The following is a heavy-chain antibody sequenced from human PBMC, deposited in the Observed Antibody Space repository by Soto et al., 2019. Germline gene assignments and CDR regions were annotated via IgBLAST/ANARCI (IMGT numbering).Heavy chain of an antibody. CDR1: GYTFASYG. CDR3: ARDEGSGWNYFDY. J-gene: IGHJ4*02. D-gene: IGHD6-19*01. V-gene: IGHV1-18*01. CDR2: ISAYNGNI. Sequence: ASVKVSCKASGYTFASYGISWVRQAPGQGLEWMGWISAYNGNINYAQMLQGRLTVTTDTSTSTAYMELRSLRPDDTAVYYCARDEGSGWNYFDYWGQGTPVPVSS.